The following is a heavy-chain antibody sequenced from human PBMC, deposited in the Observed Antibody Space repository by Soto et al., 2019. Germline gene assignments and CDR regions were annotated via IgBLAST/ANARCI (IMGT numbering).Heavy chain of an antibody. J-gene: IGHJ6*02. D-gene: IGHD3-10*01. CDR3: ASPGFGHLHGLGGV. CDR2: IMYSGYS. CDR1: GDSLTNYY. V-gene: IGHV4-59*08. Sequence: QVQLQESGPGLVKPSETLSLTCTVSGDSLTNYYCSWFRQPPGKGLEWIGYIMYSGYSAYNLSLTRRVTVSMDPSKTQFSLLLKSVTATATAAYVCASPGFGHLHGLGGVWGQGTPVTVSS.